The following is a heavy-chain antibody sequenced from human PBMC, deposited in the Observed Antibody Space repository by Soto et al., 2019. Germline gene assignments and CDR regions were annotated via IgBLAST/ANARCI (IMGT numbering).Heavy chain of an antibody. J-gene: IGHJ3*02. D-gene: IGHD6-19*01. CDR1: GFTFSSYA. V-gene: IGHV3-23*01. CDR2: ISGSGGST. Sequence: AGGSLRLSCSASGFTFSSYAMSWVRQAPGKGLEWVSAISGSGGSTYYADSVKGRFTISRDNSKNTLYLQMNSLRAEDTAVYYCAKGFGSSGWYDDDAFDIWGQGTMVTASS. CDR3: AKGFGSSGWYDDDAFDI.